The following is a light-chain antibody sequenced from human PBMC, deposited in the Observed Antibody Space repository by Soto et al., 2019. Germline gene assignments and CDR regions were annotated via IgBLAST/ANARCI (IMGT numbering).Light chain of an antibody. Sequence: IQMTQSPSSVSAFVGDTVTITCRASQGVSSWLAWYQQKPGKAPKLLIHTTPNLQSGVPSRFSGSGSGTDFTLTISSLQPEDSATYYCQQANSFWLTFGGGTKVEIK. CDR3: QQANSFWLT. CDR2: TTP. CDR1: QGVSSW. J-gene: IGKJ4*01. V-gene: IGKV1-12*01.